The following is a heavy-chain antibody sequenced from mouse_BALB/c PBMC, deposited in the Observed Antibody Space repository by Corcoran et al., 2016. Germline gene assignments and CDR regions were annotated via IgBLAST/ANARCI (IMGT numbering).Heavy chain of an antibody. J-gene: IGHJ4*01. CDR1: GYTFTNYG. CDR3: AREPRAMDY. Sequence: QIQLVQPGPELKKPGETVQISCKASGYTFTNYGMNWVKQAPGKGLKWMGWINTYTGEPTYADDFKGRFAFSLETSASTAYLQINNLKNGDTATYFCAREPRAMDYWGQGTSGTVSS. CDR2: INTYTGEP. V-gene: IGHV9-3-1*01.